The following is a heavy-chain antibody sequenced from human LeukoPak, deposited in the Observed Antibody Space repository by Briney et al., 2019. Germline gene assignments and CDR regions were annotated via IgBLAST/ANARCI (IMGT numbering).Heavy chain of an antibody. V-gene: IGHV1-2*02. CDR1: GYTFTDSF. CDR2: INPNSGGT. D-gene: IGHD3-22*01. CDR3: ARDRYDSSGYYDT. Sequence: ASVKVSCKASGYTFTDSFIHWVRQAPGQGLEWMGWINPNSGGTNYAQKFQGRVTMTRDTSISTAYMELSRLRSDDTAVYYCARDRYDSSGYYDTWGQGTLVTVSS. J-gene: IGHJ5*02.